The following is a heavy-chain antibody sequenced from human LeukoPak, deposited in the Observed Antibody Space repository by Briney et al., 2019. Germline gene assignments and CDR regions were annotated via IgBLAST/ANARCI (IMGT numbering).Heavy chain of an antibody. D-gene: IGHD3-3*01. Sequence: SETLSLTCTVPGGSISSSSYYWGWIRQPPGKGLEWIGSIYYSGSTYYNPSLKSRVTISVDTSKNQFSLKLSSVTAADTAVYYCASRPFLSLEWLSPFDYWGQGTLVTVSS. CDR1: GGSISSSSYY. V-gene: IGHV4-39*01. J-gene: IGHJ4*02. CDR3: ASRPFLSLEWLSPFDY. CDR2: IYYSGST.